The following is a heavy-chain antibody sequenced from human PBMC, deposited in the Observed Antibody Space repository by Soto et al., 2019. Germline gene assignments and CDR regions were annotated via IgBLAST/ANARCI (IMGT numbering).Heavy chain of an antibody. J-gene: IGHJ5*02. Sequence: GASVKVSCKASGYTFTSYYMHWVRQAPGQGLEWMGIMNTSGGSTSYAQKFQGRVTMTRDTSTSTVYMELSSLRSEDTAVYYCARVKWRFFDWVPIRWLVPSGQGILVTV. CDR1: GYTFTSYY. D-gene: IGHD3-9*01. CDR2: MNTSGGST. CDR3: ARVKWRFFDWVPIRWLVP. V-gene: IGHV1-46*03.